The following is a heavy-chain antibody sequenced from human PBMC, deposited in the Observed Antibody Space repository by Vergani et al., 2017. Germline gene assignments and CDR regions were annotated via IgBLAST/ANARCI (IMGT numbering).Heavy chain of an antibody. CDR3: ARQFWVSQGVGAFET. CDR2: INYVGRT. D-gene: IGHD3-16*01. CDR1: GGSINPSSSF. V-gene: IGHV4-39*01. Sequence: QLQLQESGPGLVKPSETLSLICTVSGGSINPSSSFWGWIRQSPGKGLEWIGSINYVGRTYYIPSLQSRATVFVDTSKNQFSLRLTTLTAADTAVYYCARQFWVSQGVGAFETWGRGTEVSVSS. J-gene: IGHJ3*02.